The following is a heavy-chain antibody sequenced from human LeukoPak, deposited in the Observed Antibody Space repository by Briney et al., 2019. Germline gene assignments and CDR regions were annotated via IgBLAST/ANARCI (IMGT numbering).Heavy chain of an antibody. CDR3: AKDHCSGGSCYSRSYFDY. CDR1: GFTFDDYA. J-gene: IGHJ4*02. V-gene: IGHV3-9*01. CDR2: ISWNSGSI. Sequence: GRSLRLSCAASGFTFDDYAMHWVRQAPGKGLEWVSGISWNSGSIGYADSVKGRFTISRDNSKNSLYLQMNSLRAEDTALYYCAKDHCSGGSCYSRSYFDYWGQGTLVTVSS. D-gene: IGHD2-15*01.